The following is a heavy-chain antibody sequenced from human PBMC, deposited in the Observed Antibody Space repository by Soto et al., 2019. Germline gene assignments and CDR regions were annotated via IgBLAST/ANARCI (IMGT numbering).Heavy chain of an antibody. CDR1: GGTFSSYA. D-gene: IGHD3-22*01. CDR3: ARSKYYYDSSGYYGY. CDR2: ITPIFGTA. V-gene: IGHV1-69*06. Sequence: SVKVSCKASGGTFSSYAISWVRQAPGQGLEWMGGITPIFGTANYAQKFQGRVTITADKSTSTAYMELSSLRSEDTAVYYCARSKYYYDSSGYYGYWGQGTLVTVSS. J-gene: IGHJ4*02.